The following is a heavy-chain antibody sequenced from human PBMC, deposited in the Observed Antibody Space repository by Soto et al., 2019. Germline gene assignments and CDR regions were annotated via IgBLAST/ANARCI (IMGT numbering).Heavy chain of an antibody. CDR2: IYWNDDK. Sequence: SGPTLVNPTQTLTLTCTFSGFSLTTSGVGVGWIRQPPGKAPEWLALIYWNDDKRYSPSLQSRLTITKDTSKNQVVLTLTNMDPADTATYYCARILWNYDSRGVYFDYWGQGTLVTVSS. V-gene: IGHV2-5*01. D-gene: IGHD3-22*01. J-gene: IGHJ4*02. CDR3: ARILWNYDSRGVYFDY. CDR1: GFSLTTSGVG.